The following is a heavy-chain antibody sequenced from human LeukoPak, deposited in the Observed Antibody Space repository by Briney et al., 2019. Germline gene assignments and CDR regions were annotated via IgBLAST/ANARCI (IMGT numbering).Heavy chain of an antibody. Sequence: GGSLRLSCAASGFTFSSCAMSWVRQAPGKGLEWVSAISGSGGSTYYADSVKGRFTISRDNSKNTLYLQMNSLRAEDTAVYYCAKVGGTRDIRYYYGSGSYPDYWGQGTLVTVSS. CDR2: ISGSGGST. CDR3: AKVGGTRDIRYYYGSGSYPDY. CDR1: GFTFSSCA. V-gene: IGHV3-23*01. D-gene: IGHD3-10*01. J-gene: IGHJ4*02.